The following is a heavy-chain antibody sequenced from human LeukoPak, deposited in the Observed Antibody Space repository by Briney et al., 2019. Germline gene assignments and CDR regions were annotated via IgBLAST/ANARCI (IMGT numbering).Heavy chain of an antibody. Sequence: ASVKVSCKASGYTFTSYYMHWVRQAPGQGLEWMGIINPSGGSTSYAQKFQGRVTMTRDTSASTVYMELSSLRSEDTAVYYCARADITMTVDYWGQGTLVTVSS. V-gene: IGHV1-46*01. CDR1: GYTFTSYY. J-gene: IGHJ4*02. CDR3: ARADITMTVDY. D-gene: IGHD3-22*01. CDR2: INPSGGST.